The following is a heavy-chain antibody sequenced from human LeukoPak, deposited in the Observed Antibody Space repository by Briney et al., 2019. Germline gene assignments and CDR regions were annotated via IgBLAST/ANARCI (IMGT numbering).Heavy chain of an antibody. Sequence: PGGSLRLSCAVSGLTFRDAAMTWVRQAPGKGLEWVSLISSSGNNAYYADSVKGRFTISRDNSKNTLSLQMNSLRVEDTAIYYCAKDIQLSTWGLGTMVTVSS. J-gene: IGHJ3*01. CDR3: AKDIQLST. V-gene: IGHV3-23*01. CDR1: GLTFRDAA. CDR2: ISSSGNNA. D-gene: IGHD5-24*01.